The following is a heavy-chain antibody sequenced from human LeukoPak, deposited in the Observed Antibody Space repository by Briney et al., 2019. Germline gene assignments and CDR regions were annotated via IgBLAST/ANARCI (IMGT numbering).Heavy chain of an antibody. J-gene: IGHJ6*02. V-gene: IGHV4-4*07. CDR2: IYTSGST. D-gene: IGHD6-13*01. CDR1: GGSISGYY. CDR3: ARDGSGTFDYYYYYGMDV. Sequence: SETLSLTCTVSGGSISGYYWSWIRQPAGKGLEWIGRIYTSGSTNYNPSLKSQVTMSVDTSKNQFSLKLSSVTAADTAVYYCARDGSGTFDYYYYYGMDVWGQGTTVTVSS.